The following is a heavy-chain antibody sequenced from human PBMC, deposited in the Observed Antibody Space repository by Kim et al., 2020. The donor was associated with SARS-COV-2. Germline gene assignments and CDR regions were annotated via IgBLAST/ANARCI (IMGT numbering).Heavy chain of an antibody. V-gene: IGHV3-30*18. CDR1: GITFSRYG. J-gene: IGHJ4*02. D-gene: IGHD6-25*01. CDR2: ISYDGSKK. Sequence: GGSLRLSCAASGITFSRYGMHWVRQAPGKGLEWVAVISYDGSKKYYVDSVKGRFTISRDNSKNTMYLQMNSLRVEDSAVYYCANDVATDAAAADSWGQGTLVTVSS. CDR3: ANDVATDAAAADS.